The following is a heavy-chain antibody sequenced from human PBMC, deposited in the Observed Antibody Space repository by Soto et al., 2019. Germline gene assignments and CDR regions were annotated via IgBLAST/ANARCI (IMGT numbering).Heavy chain of an antibody. V-gene: IGHV1-3*01. CDR3: ARDGASTPYDFWSGYYSNLFDP. CDR2: INAGNGNT. J-gene: IGHJ5*02. D-gene: IGHD3-3*01. Sequence: ASVKVSRKASGYTFTSYRISCVRQAPGKGLEWMGWINAGNGNTKYSQKFQGRVTITRDTSASTAYMELSSLRSEDTAVYYCARDGASTPYDFWSGYYSNLFDPWGQGTLVTVSS. CDR1: GYTFTSYR.